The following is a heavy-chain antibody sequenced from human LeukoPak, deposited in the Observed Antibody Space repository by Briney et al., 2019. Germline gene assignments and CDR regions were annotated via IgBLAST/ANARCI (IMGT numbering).Heavy chain of an antibody. CDR2: ISSCSSYI. Sequence: MPGGSLRLSCAASGFTLSSYSMNWVRQARGKGLEWVSSISSCSSYIYYPYSVNGRFTISRDNAKNSLYLQMNTLTAEDTAVYYCARDRSAPIAVAGICWFDPWGQGTLVTVSS. CDR1: GFTLSSYS. CDR3: ARDRSAPIAVAGICWFDP. V-gene: IGHV3-21*01. J-gene: IGHJ5*02. D-gene: IGHD6-19*01.